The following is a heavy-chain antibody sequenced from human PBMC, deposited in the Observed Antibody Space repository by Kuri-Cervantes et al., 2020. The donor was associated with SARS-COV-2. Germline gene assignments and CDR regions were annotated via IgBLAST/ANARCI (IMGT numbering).Heavy chain of an antibody. D-gene: IGHD2-8*02. CDR1: GFTFGSYA. J-gene: IGHJ3*02. V-gene: IGHV3-23*01. CDR2: ISGSVGST. CDR3: ANPGRNDAFDI. Sequence: LSLSCAASGFTFGSYAMSWVRQAPGQGLEWVSAISGSVGSTYYADSVKGRFTISRDNSKNTLYLQMYGLRAEHTAVYYCANPGRNDAFDIWGQGTMVTVSS.